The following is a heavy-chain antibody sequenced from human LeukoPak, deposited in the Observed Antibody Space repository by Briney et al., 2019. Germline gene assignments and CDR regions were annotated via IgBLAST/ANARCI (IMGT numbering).Heavy chain of an antibody. V-gene: IGHV3-30*02. D-gene: IGHD4-17*01. CDR3: ARDPNGDYIGAFDF. Sequence: GGSLRLSCAASRFTFNNYGMHWVRQAPGKGLEWVAFIRYDGSDKYYADSVKGRFTISRDNSKNTLYLQMNSLRAEDTAVYYCARDPNGDYIGAFDFRGQGTMVTVSS. J-gene: IGHJ3*01. CDR1: RFTFNNYG. CDR2: IRYDGSDK.